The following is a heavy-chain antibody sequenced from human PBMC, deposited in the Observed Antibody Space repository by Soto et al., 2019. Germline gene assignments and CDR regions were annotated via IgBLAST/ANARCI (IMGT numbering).Heavy chain of an antibody. J-gene: IGHJ4*02. CDR2: ISYDGSNK. Sequence: GGSLRLSCAASGFTFSSYGMHWVRQAPGKGLEWVAVISYDGSNKYYADSVKGRFTISRDNSKNTLYLQMNSLRAEDTAVYYCAKSGSYYLDYWGQGTLVTVSS. CDR3: AKSGSYYLDY. CDR1: GFTFSSYG. V-gene: IGHV3-30*18. D-gene: IGHD3-10*01.